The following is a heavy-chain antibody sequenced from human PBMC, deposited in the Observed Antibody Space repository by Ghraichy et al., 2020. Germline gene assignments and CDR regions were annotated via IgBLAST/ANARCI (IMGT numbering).Heavy chain of an antibody. CDR2: IKKDGSEQ. J-gene: IGHJ4*02. Sequence: GGSLRLSCAASGFIFSGYWMSWVRQAPGKGPEWVTNIKKDGSEQYYVDSVKGRFTISRDNAKNSLYLQMNSLRAEDTAVYYCARDLGGGWYFDYWGQGALVTVSS. D-gene: IGHD6-19*01. CDR3: ARDLGGGWYFDY. V-gene: IGHV3-7*01. CDR1: GFIFSGYW.